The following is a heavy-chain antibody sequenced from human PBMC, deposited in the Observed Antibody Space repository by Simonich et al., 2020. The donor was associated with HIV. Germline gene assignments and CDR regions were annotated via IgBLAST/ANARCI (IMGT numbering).Heavy chain of an antibody. J-gene: IGHJ4*02. CDR3: ARGTTRGLDY. CDR1: GYTFTDYY. V-gene: IGHV1-2*02. Sequence: QVQLVQSGAEVKKPGASVKVSCKASGYTFTDYYMHWVRQAPGQGLEGGEWNNPNSGGTIYTQKFQGRVTLTRDTSISTAYMELNSLRSDDTAVYYCARGTTRGLDYWGQGTLLTVSS. D-gene: IGHD4-4*01. CDR2: NNPNSGGT.